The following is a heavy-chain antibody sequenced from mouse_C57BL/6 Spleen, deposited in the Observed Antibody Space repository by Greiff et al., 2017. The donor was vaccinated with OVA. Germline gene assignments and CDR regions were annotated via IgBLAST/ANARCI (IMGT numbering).Heavy chain of an antibody. Sequence: VQLQQSGPELVKPGASVKIPCKASGYTFTDYNMDWVKQSHGKSLEWIGDINPNNGGTIYNQKFKGKATLTVDKSSSTAYMELRSLTSEDTAVYYCARSKLGRNYFDYWGQGTTLTVSS. CDR3: ARSKLGRNYFDY. CDR2: INPNNGGT. D-gene: IGHD4-1*01. CDR1: GYTFTDYN. J-gene: IGHJ2*01. V-gene: IGHV1-18*01.